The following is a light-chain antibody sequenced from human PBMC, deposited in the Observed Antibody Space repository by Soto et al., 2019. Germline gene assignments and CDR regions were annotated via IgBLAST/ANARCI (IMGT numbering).Light chain of an antibody. V-gene: IGLV3-25*03. CDR2: KDS. CDR3: QSAESSGTYAV. J-gene: IGLJ7*01. CDR1: ALPKQY. Sequence: SYELTQPPSVSVSPGQTARITCSGDALPKQYAYWYQQKPGQAPVLVIYKDSERPSGIPERFSGSSSGTTVTLTISGVQAEDEADYYCQSAESSGTYAVFGGGTQLTVL.